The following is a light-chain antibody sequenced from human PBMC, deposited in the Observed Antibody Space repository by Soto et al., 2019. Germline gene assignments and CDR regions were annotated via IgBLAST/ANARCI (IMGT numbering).Light chain of an antibody. CDR1: SSDVGSYNL. CDR3: CSYAGSSTYV. V-gene: IGLV2-23*02. Sequence: QSVLTQPASVSGSPGQSITISCTGTSSDVGSYNLVSWYQQHPGKAPKLMIYEVSKRPSGVSNRFSGSKSGNTASLTISGPQAEDEADYYCCSYAGSSTYVVGTGTKVTVL. CDR2: EVS. J-gene: IGLJ1*01.